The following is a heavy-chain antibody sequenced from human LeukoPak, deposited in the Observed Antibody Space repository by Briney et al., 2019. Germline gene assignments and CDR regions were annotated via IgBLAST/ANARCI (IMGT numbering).Heavy chain of an antibody. CDR1: GGSIRSSSYY. CDR3: ARETYCSGGTCFFGPDY. D-gene: IGHD2-15*01. CDR2: IYYSGCT. Sequence: PSETLSLTCTVSGGSIRSSSYYWGWIRQPPGKGLEWIGSIYYSGCTHYNPSLESRVTMSVDTSKNQFSLQLTSVTAADTAVYHCARETYCSGGTCFFGPDYWGQGTLVTVSS. V-gene: IGHV4-39*07. J-gene: IGHJ4*02.